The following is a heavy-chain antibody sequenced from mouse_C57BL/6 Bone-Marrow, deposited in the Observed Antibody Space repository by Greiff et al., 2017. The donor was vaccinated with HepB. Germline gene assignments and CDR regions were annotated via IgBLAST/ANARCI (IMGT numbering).Heavy chain of an antibody. J-gene: IGHJ3*01. CDR2: IRNKANGYTT. V-gene: IGHV7-3*01. CDR1: GFTFTDYY. Sequence: EVKLVESGGGLVQPGGSLSLSCAASGFTFTDYYMSWVRQPPGKALEWLGFIRNKANGYTTEYSASVKGRFTISRDNSQSILYLQMNALRAEDSATYYCARSLIYYDYDVGFAYWGQGTLVTVSA. CDR3: ARSLIYYDYDVGFAY. D-gene: IGHD2-4*01.